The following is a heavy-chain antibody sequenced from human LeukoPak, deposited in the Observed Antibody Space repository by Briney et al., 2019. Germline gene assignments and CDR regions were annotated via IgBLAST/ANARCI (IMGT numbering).Heavy chain of an antibody. D-gene: IGHD3-9*01. V-gene: IGHV3-23*01. CDR3: ANGYYDILTGYYSPRPYYGMDV. CDR2: ISGSGGGT. J-gene: IGHJ6*02. Sequence: GGSLRLSCAASGFTFSSYAMSWVRQAPGKGLEWGSAISGSGGGTYYADSVKGRFTISRDNSKNTLYLQMNSLRAEDTAVYYCANGYYDILTGYYSPRPYYGMDVWGQGTTVTVSS. CDR1: GFTFSSYA.